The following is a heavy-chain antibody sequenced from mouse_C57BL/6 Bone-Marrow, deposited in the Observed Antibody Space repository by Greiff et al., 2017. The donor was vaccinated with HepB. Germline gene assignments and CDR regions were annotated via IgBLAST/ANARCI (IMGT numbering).Heavy chain of an antibody. CDR3: ARYYEYDGGGAFAY. J-gene: IGHJ3*01. CDR2: INPNNGGT. CDR1: GYTFTDYY. V-gene: IGHV1-26*01. D-gene: IGHD2-4*01. Sequence: EVQLQQSGPELVKPGASVKISCKASGYTFTDYYMNWVKQSHGKSLEWIGYINPNNGGTSYNQKFKGKATLTVDKSSSTAYMELRSLTSEDSAVYYCARYYEYDGGGAFAYWGQGTLVTVSA.